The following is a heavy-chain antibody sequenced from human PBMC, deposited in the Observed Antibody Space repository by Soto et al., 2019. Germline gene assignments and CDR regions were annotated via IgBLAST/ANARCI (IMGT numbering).Heavy chain of an antibody. D-gene: IGHD3-22*01. CDR2: ISYSGST. V-gene: IGHV4-30-4*01. Sequence: SETLSLTCSVSGNSMNNGDYFWTWIRQTPEKGLQWIGYISYSGSTFYNPSLKTRLAMSVDTSKNQFSVRLRSVTAADTAVYYCARARAHFYESSGRLDLWGQGMLVTVSS. J-gene: IGHJ4*02. CDR1: GNSMNNGDYF. CDR3: ARARAHFYESSGRLDL.